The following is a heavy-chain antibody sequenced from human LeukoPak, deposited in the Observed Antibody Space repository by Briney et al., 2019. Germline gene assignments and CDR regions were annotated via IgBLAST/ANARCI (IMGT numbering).Heavy chain of an antibody. Sequence: PGGSLRLSCAASGFTFSSYAMSWVRQAPGKGLEWVSAISGSGGSTYYADSVKGRFSISRDNSKNTLYLQMNSLRAEDTAVYYCAKDSSAWDYYDSSRSFDYWGPGTLVTVSS. CDR3: AKDSSAWDYYDSSRSFDY. J-gene: IGHJ4*02. V-gene: IGHV3-23*01. D-gene: IGHD3-22*01. CDR2: ISGSGGST. CDR1: GFTFSSYA.